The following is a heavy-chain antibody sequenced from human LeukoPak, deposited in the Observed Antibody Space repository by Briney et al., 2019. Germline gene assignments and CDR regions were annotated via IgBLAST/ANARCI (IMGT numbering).Heavy chain of an antibody. CDR2: IYTSGST. CDR1: GGSIRTYY. V-gene: IGHV4-4*09. Sequence: SETLSLTCTVSGGSIRTYYWSWIRQPPGKGLEWIGYIYTSGSTNYKPSLKSRVTMSLDTSENQFSLKLSSVTAADTAVYYCARGDFYRYYFDYWGQGTLVTVSS. CDR3: ARGDFYRYYFDY. J-gene: IGHJ4*02. D-gene: IGHD2/OR15-2a*01.